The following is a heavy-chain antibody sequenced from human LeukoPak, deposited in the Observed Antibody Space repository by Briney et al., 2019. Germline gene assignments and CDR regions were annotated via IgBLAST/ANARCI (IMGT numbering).Heavy chain of an antibody. CDR1: GYRFSSYW. CDR3: ARLSITTSLRLYYFDY. J-gene: IGHJ4*02. CDR2: IYPGDSDA. D-gene: IGHD2/OR15-2a*01. Sequence: GESLKISCQGSGYRFSSYWIGWVRQMPGKGLEWMGVIYPGDSDARYSPSFQGQVTISVDRSINTAYVQWSSLRASDTAIYYCARLSITTSLRLYYFDYWGQGTLVTVPS. V-gene: IGHV5-51*01.